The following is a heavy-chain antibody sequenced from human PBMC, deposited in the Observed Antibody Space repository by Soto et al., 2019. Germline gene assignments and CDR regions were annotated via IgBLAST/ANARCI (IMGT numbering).Heavy chain of an antibody. CDR2: ISYDGSNK. J-gene: IGHJ6*01. CDR1: GFTFSSYG. V-gene: IGHV3-30*18. D-gene: IGHD6-13*01. CDR3: AKEDSSSWHYFFGMDV. Sequence: QVQLVESGGGVVQPGRSLRLSCAASGFTFSSYGMNWVRQAPGKGLEWVAVISYDGSNKYYADSVKGRFTISRDSSKNMVYLQINRLKAEDTAVYYCAKEDSSSWHYFFGMDVGGQGTTVTVSS.